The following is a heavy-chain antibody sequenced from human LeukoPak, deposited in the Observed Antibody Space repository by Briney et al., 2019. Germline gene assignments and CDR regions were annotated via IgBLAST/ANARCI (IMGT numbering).Heavy chain of an antibody. Sequence: PGGSLRLSCAASGFTFSSYAMSWVRQAPGKGLEWVSAISGSAGSTYYADSVNPRFTISRDNSKNTLYLQMTSLRAEDTAVYYCAARGVDYWGQGTLVTVSS. CDR3: AARGVDY. J-gene: IGHJ4*02. CDR2: ISGSAGST. CDR1: GFTFSSYA. V-gene: IGHV3-23*01. D-gene: IGHD3-16*01.